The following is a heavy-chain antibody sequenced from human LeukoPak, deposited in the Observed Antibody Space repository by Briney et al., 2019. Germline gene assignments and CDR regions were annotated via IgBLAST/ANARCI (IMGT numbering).Heavy chain of an antibody. CDR2: IIPILGIA. J-gene: IGHJ4*02. V-gene: IGHV1-69*04. CDR3: ARDHIAAAGTFGY. D-gene: IGHD6-13*01. Sequence: ASVKVSCKASGGTFISYAISWVRQAPGQGLEWMGRIIPILGIANYAQKFQGRVTITADKSTSTAYMELSSLRSEDTAVYYCARDHIAAAGTFGYWGQGTLVTVSS. CDR1: GGTFISYA.